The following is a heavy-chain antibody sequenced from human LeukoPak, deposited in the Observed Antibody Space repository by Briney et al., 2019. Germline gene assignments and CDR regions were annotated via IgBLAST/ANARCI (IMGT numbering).Heavy chain of an antibody. V-gene: IGHV3-21*01. D-gene: IGHD2-2*01. CDR3: ARDSPESHIVVVPAALDY. CDR1: GFTFSSYS. J-gene: IGHJ4*02. Sequence: RGSLRLSCAASGFTFSSYSMNWVRQAPGKGLEWVSSISSSSSYIYYADSVKGRFTISRDNAKNSLYLQMNSLRAEDTAVYYCARDSPESHIVVVPAALDYWGQGTLVTVSS. CDR2: ISSSSSYI.